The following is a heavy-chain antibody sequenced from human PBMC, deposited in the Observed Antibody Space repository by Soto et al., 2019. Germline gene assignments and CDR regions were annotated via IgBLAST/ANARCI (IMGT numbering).Heavy chain of an antibody. D-gene: IGHD3-3*01. CDR3: ARGRLYYDFWSGPRQGFDY. CDR2: INHSGST. V-gene: IGHV4-34*01. J-gene: IGHJ4*02. CDR1: GGSFSGYY. Sequence: SETLSLTCAVYGGSFSGYYWSWIRQPPGKGLEWIGEINHSGSTNYNPSLKSRVTISVDTSKNQFSLKLSSVTAADTAVYYCARGRLYYDFWSGPRQGFDYWGQGTLVTVSS.